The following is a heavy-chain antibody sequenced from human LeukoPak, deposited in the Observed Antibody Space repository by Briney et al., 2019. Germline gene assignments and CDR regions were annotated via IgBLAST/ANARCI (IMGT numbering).Heavy chain of an antibody. CDR1: GYTFTSYG. CDR3: ARVGLGGPLLWFGELSDYYNGMDV. J-gene: IGHJ6*02. V-gene: IGHV1-18*01. CDR2: ISAYNSYT. Sequence: ASVKVSCKASGYTFTSYGISWVRQAPGQGLEWMGWISAYNSYTNYAQKLQGRVSMTTDTSTSTAYMELRSLRSDDTAVYYCARVGLGGPLLWFGELSDYYNGMDVWGQGTTVTLSS. D-gene: IGHD3-10*01.